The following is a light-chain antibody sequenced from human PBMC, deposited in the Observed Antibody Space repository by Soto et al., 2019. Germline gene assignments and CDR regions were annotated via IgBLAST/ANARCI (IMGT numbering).Light chain of an antibody. CDR2: KAS. V-gene: IGKV1-5*03. CDR3: QLGT. CDR1: QSISSW. Sequence: DIQITQSPSTLSASVGDRVTITCRASQSISSWLAWYQQKPGKAPKLLIYKASSLESGVPSRFSGSGSGTEFTLTISSLQPDDFATYYCQLGTFGQGTKVDIK. J-gene: IGKJ1*01.